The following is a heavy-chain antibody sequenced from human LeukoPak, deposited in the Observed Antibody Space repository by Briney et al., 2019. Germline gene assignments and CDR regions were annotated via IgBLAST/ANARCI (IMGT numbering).Heavy chain of an antibody. J-gene: IGHJ4*02. D-gene: IGHD3-22*01. Sequence: SETLSLTCTVSIGSVNSGVYYWGWIRQPPGKGLEWIGSIHSSGTTHSNPSVKSRVTISIDKSKNQFFLNLSSVTAADTAVYYCAGLVGRYSSGLYYYYFDYWGQGTLVTVSS. CDR2: IHSSGTT. CDR1: IGSVNSGVYY. V-gene: IGHV4-39*07. CDR3: AGLVGRYSSGLYYYYFDY.